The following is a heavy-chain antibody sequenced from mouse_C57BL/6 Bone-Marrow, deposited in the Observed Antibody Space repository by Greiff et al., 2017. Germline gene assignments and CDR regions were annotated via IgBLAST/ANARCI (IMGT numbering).Heavy chain of an antibody. J-gene: IGHJ4*01. Sequence: EVKVVESGGGLVKPGGSLKLSCAASGFTFSSYTMSWVRQTPEKRLEWVATISGGGGNTYYPDSVKGRFTLSRDNAKNTLYLQLSSLRSEDTALYYCASLTITTVGRGVYAMDYWGQGTSVTVSS. CDR1: GFTFSSYT. CDR2: ISGGGGNT. CDR3: ASLTITTVGRGVYAMDY. D-gene: IGHD1-1*01. V-gene: IGHV5-9*01.